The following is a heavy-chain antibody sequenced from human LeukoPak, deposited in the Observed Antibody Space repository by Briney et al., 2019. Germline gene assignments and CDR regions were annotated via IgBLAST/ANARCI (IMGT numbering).Heavy chain of an antibody. CDR2: IRYDGSNK. V-gene: IGHV3-30*02. CDR3: ANCRGQFLEWLFQS. J-gene: IGHJ5*02. CDR1: GFSFSSYG. D-gene: IGHD3-3*01. Sequence: GGSLRLSCAASGFSFSSYGMHWVRQAPGKGLEWVAFIRYDGSNKYYADSVKGRFTISRDNSKNTLYLQMHSQRDEDRAVYYCANCRGQFLEWLFQSWGQGTLVTVSS.